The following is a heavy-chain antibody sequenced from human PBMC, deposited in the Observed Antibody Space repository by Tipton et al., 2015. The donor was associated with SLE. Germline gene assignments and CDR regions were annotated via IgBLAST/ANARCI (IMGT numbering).Heavy chain of an antibody. D-gene: IGHD6-13*01. Sequence: SLRLSCAASGFTFNNYAMTWVRQAPGKGLEWVSGINDRGDNTYYADSVKGRFTISRDNPKSTLFLQMNSLRAEDSAVYYCARQGDSSRWSYYWFDPWGQGTLVTVSS. J-gene: IGHJ5*02. V-gene: IGHV3-23*01. CDR2: INDRGDNT. CDR1: GFTFNNYA. CDR3: ARQGDSSRWSYYWFDP.